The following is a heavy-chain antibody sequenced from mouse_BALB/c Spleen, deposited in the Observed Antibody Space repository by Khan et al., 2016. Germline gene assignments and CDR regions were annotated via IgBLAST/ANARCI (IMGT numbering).Heavy chain of an antibody. J-gene: IGHJ4*01. Sequence: VQLQQSGAELVKPGASVKLSCIASGFNIKDTYMHWVKQRPEQGLEWIGRIDPANGNTKYDPKFQGKATITADTSSTTAYLPLSSLTSEDTAVYSCASTVVAPYYAKDYWGQGTSVTVSS. CDR1: GFNIKDTY. V-gene: IGHV14-3*02. CDR2: IDPANGNT. D-gene: IGHD1-1*01. CDR3: ASTVVAPYYAKDY.